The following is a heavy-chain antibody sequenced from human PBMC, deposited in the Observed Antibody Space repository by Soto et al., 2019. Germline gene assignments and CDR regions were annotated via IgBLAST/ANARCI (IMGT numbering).Heavy chain of an antibody. Sequence: EVQLVESGGGLVQPGGSLRLSRAASGFIFSDYSMIWVRQAPGKGLEWLSYISSGGGTMYYADSVKGRFTISRDNAKNSLYLQRNSLRDEDTAVYYCARDPDYWGQGTLVTVSS. CDR1: GFIFSDYS. CDR2: ISSGGGTM. V-gene: IGHV3-48*02. CDR3: ARDPDY. J-gene: IGHJ4*02.